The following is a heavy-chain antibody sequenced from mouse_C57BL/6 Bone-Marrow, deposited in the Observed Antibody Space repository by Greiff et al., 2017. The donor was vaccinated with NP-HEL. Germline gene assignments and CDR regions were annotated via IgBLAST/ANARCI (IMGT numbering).Heavy chain of an antibody. Sequence: EVQLQQSGAELVRPGASVKLSCTASGFNIKDDYMHWVKQRPEQGLEWIGWIDPENGDTEYASKFQGKATITADTSSNTAYLQLSSLTSEDSAVYCCTTRYDYGWFAYWGEGTLVTVS. D-gene: IGHD2-4*01. V-gene: IGHV14-4*01. CDR3: TTRYDYGWFAY. CDR1: GFNIKDDY. CDR2: IDPENGDT. J-gene: IGHJ3*01.